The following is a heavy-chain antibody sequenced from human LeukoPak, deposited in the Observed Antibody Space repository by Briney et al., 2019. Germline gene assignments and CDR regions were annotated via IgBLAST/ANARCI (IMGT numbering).Heavy chain of an antibody. J-gene: IGHJ4*02. CDR3: AREGGSYYDPFDN. D-gene: IGHD1-26*01. Sequence: SETLSLTCTVSGSSISSYYWSWIRQPPGKGLEWIGYIYYSGSTNYNPSLKSRVTISIDTSKNQFSLKLNSVTAADTAVYYCAREGGSYYDPFDNWGQGTLVTVSS. CDR1: GSSISSYY. CDR2: IYYSGST. V-gene: IGHV4-59*01.